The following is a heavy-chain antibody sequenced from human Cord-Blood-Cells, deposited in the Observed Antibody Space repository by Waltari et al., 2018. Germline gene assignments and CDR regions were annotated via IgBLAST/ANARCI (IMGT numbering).Heavy chain of an antibody. Sequence: QLQLQESGPGLVKPSETLSLTCTVSGGSISSSSYYWGWIRQPPGKGLEWIGSNYYSGSTNSHPSLKSRVTISVDTSKTQFSPKLSSVTAADTAVYYCARPDRLVATIDYWGQGTLVTVSS. V-gene: IGHV4-39*01. D-gene: IGHD5-12*01. J-gene: IGHJ4*02. CDR1: GGSISSSSYY. CDR2: NYYSGST. CDR3: ARPDRLVATIDY.